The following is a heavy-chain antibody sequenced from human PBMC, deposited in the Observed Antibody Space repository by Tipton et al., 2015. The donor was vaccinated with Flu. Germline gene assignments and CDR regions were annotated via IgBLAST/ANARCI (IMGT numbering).Heavy chain of an antibody. D-gene: IGHD6-13*01. V-gene: IGHV4-38-2*02. CDR3: ARDNKAAAGSFDY. CDR2: IHYSGST. CDR1: GDSMRSDY. Sequence: TLSLTCTVSGDSMRSDYFWAWIRQAPGKGLEWIGNIHYSGSTNYNPSLKSRVTISVDTSKNQLSLKLSSVTAADTAVYYCARDNKAAAGSFDYWGQGTLVTVPS. J-gene: IGHJ4*02.